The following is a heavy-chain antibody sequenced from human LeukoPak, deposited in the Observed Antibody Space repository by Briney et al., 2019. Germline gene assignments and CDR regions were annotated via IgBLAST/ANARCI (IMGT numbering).Heavy chain of an antibody. D-gene: IGHD3-16*01. CDR1: GFTFSPHA. CDR2: ISGRDGTT. Sequence: GGSLRLSCAASGFTFSPHAMSWVPQAPGKGLEWVSVISGRDGTTYYADSVKGRFTISRDNSRNMLYLQMNSLRAEDTAVYYCAKALQGRVWGSYSHASDIWGQGTMVTVSP. J-gene: IGHJ3*02. V-gene: IGHV3-23*01. CDR3: AKALQGRVWGSYSHASDI.